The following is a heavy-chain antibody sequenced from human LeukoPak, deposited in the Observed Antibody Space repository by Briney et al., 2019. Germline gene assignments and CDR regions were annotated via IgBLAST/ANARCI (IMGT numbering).Heavy chain of an antibody. D-gene: IGHD5-24*01. CDR3: ARDLSISRDGYNYRKITLGY. Sequence: GGSLRLSCAASGFTVSSNYMSWVRQAPGKGLEWVSVIYSGGSTYYADSVKGRFTISRDNSKNTLYLQMNSLRAEDTAVYYCARDLSISRDGYNYRKITLGYWGQGTLVTVSS. CDR2: IYSGGST. V-gene: IGHV3-53*01. J-gene: IGHJ4*02. CDR1: GFTVSSNY.